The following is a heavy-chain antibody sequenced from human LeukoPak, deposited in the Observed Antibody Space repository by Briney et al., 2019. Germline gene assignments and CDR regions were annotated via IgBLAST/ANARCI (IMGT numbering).Heavy chain of an antibody. CDR3: ARSSYGYYPYFDY. D-gene: IGHD3-3*01. V-gene: IGHV4-39*07. CDR2: IYYSGST. Sequence: SETLSLTCTVSGGSISSYYWSWIRQPPGKGLEWIGSIYYSGSTYYNPSLKSRVTISVDTSKNQFSLKLSSVTAADTAVYFCARSSYGYYPYFDYWGQGTLVTVSS. J-gene: IGHJ4*02. CDR1: GGSISSYY.